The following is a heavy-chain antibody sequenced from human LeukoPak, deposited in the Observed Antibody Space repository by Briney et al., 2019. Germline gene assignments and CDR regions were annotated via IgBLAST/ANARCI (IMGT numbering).Heavy chain of an antibody. D-gene: IGHD2/OR15-2a*01. V-gene: IGHV4-61*02. CDR3: ARDTPPNSTYYYYGMDV. CDR2: IYTSGST. Sequence: SQTLSLTCTVSGGSISSGSHYWSWIRQPAGKTLEWIGRIYTSGSTIHNPSLKSRVTMSVDTSKNQFSLKLSSVTAADTAVYYCARDTPPNSTYYYYGMDVWGQGTTVTVSS. J-gene: IGHJ6*02. CDR1: GGSISSGSHY.